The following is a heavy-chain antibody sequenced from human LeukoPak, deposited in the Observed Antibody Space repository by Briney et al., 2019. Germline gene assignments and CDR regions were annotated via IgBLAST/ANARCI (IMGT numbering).Heavy chain of an antibody. CDR3: ARDERYCSSTSCSGVDV. CDR1: GYTFSSFG. D-gene: IGHD2-2*01. V-gene: IGHV1-18*01. CDR2: ISAYSGNT. J-gene: IGHJ6*04. Sequence: ASVKVSCKTSGYTFSSFGITWVRQAPGQGLEWVGWISAYSGNTNYGQILQDRVTMTTDTSTSTAYMELKSLRSDDTAVYYCARDERYCSSTSCSGVDVWGKGTTVTVSS.